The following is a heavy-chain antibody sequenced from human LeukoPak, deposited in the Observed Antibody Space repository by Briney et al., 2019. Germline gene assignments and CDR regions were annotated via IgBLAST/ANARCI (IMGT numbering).Heavy chain of an antibody. CDR3: ARGRPADY. J-gene: IGHJ4*02. V-gene: IGHV3-21*01. Sequence: PGGSLRLSCAASGFTFSNYNMNWVRQAPGKGLEWVSFISSSSSYIYYADSVKGRFTISRDNAKSSLYLQMSSLRAEDTAVYCCARGRPADYWGQGTLVTVSS. CDR1: GFTFSNYN. D-gene: IGHD1-14*01. CDR2: ISSSSSYI.